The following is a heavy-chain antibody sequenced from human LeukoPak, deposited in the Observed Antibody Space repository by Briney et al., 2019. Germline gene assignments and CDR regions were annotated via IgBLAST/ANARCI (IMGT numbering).Heavy chain of an antibody. CDR1: GGTFNSSA. Sequence: SVKVSCKASGGTFNSSAFTWVRQAPGQGLEWMGGIMPMFKTSKYGPKFQGRVSITADESTSTVYMELNSLRSEDTAVYYCARDSLYSSSSLIWDLDYWGQGTLVTVSS. CDR2: IMPMFKTS. D-gene: IGHD6-6*01. V-gene: IGHV1-69*01. J-gene: IGHJ4*02. CDR3: ARDSLYSSSSLIWDLDY.